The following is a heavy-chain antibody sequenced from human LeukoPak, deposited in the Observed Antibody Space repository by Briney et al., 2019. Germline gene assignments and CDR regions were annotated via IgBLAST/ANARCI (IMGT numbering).Heavy chain of an antibody. CDR2: ISWNSGSI. V-gene: IGHV3-9*01. CDR3: ARGAVGATWGFDY. Sequence: GGSLRLSCAASGFTFDDYAMHWVRQAPGKGLEWVSGISWNSGSIGYADSVKGRFTISRDNAKNSLYLQMNSLRAEDTAVYYCARGAVGATWGFDYWGQGTLVTVSS. CDR1: GFTFDDYA. D-gene: IGHD1-26*01. J-gene: IGHJ4*02.